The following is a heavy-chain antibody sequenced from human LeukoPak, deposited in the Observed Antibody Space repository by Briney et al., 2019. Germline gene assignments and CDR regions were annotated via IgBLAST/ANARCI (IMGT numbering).Heavy chain of an antibody. V-gene: IGHV4-59*08. CDR3: ARHDPYYGSGSYYTIFDY. Sequence: SETLSLTCTVSGGSISSYYWSWIRQSPGKGLEWIGYIYYSGSTNYNPSLKSRVTISVDTSKNQFSLKLSSVTAADTAVYYCARHDPYYGSGSYYTIFDYWGQGTLVTVSS. CDR1: GGSISSYY. J-gene: IGHJ4*02. CDR2: IYYSGST. D-gene: IGHD3-10*01.